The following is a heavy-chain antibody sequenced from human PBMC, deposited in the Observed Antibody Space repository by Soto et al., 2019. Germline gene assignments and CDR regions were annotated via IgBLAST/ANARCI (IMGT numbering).Heavy chain of an antibody. CDR3: ARDCPPGYCLSY. CDR1: GGSISSGNW. D-gene: IGHD2-15*01. CDR2: IYQSGST. V-gene: IGHV4-4*02. J-gene: IGHJ4*02. Sequence: QVQLQESGPGLVKPSGTLSLTCAVSGGSISSGNWWSWVRQPPGKGLEWIGEIYQSGSTNYNPSPQRRVTISVDKSKTQFSLRLSSVTAADTAVYYCARDCPPGYCLSYWGQGTLVTVSS.